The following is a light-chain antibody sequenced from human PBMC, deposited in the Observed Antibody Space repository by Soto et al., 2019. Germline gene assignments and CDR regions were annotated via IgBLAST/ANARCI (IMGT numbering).Light chain of an antibody. Sequence: QSVLTQPPSVSGAPGQRVTISCTGSSSNIGAGYDVHWYQQLPGTAPKLLIYGNSNRPSGVPDRFSGSKSGTSASLAITGLQAEDEAVYYSQPYDSSLRGVVFGGGTKLTVL. CDR3: QPYDSSLRGVV. CDR2: GNS. CDR1: SSNIGAGYD. J-gene: IGLJ2*01. V-gene: IGLV1-40*01.